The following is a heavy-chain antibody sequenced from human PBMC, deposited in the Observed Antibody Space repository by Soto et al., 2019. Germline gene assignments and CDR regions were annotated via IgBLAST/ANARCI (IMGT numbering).Heavy chain of an antibody. V-gene: IGHV3-7*03. CDR1: GFTFSSYL. J-gene: IGHJ3*02. D-gene: IGHD5-18*01. CDR2: IKQDGSEK. CDR3: ARFTWIQLWPDAFDI. Sequence: GGSLRLSCAASGFTFSSYLMSWVRQSPGKGLEWVANIKQDGSEKYYVDSVKGRFTISRDNAKNSLYLQMNSLRAEDTAVYYCARFTWIQLWPDAFDIWGQGTMVTVSS.